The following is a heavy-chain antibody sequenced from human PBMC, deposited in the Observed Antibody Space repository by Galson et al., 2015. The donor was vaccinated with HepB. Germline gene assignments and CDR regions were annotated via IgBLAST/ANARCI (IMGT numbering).Heavy chain of an antibody. CDR1: GFTFSDHH. Sequence: SLRLSCAASGFTFSDHHMDWVRQAPGKGLEWVARIRNKANSYTTEYAASVRGRFTVSRDGSENSLSLQMNSLKTEDTAMYYCSRAAIDYTPYYFDYWGQGALVTVSS. V-gene: IGHV3-72*01. J-gene: IGHJ4*02. CDR3: SRAAIDYTPYYFDY. CDR2: IRNKANSYTT. D-gene: IGHD4-11*01.